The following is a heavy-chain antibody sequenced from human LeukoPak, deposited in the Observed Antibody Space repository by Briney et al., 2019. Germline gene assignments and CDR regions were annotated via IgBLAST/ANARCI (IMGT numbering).Heavy chain of an antibody. CDR2: ISGSGGST. V-gene: IGHV3-23*01. D-gene: IGHD3-9*01. Sequence: GGSLRLSCAASGFTFSSYGMSWVRQAPGKGLEWVSGISGSGGSTYYADSVKGRFTISRDNSKNTLYLQMNSLRAEDTAVYYCAKDILTGGLYYMDVWGKGTTVTISS. J-gene: IGHJ6*03. CDR1: GFTFSSYG. CDR3: AKDILTGGLYYMDV.